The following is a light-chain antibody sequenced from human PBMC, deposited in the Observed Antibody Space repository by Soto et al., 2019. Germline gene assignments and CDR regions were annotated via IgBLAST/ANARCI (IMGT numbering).Light chain of an antibody. CDR3: QPYNSYLT. Sequence: DIQMTQSPSTLSASVGDRVTITCRASQSISSWLAWYQQKPGKAPKLLIYKASALESGVPSRFSGSGSGTEFPLTISSLQPDDFATYYCQPYNSYLTFGQGTKVEIK. CDR2: KAS. CDR1: QSISSW. V-gene: IGKV1-5*03. J-gene: IGKJ1*01.